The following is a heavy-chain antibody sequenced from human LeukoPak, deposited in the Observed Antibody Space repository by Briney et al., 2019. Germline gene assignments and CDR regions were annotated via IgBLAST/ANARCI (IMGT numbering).Heavy chain of an antibody. D-gene: IGHD5-18*01. J-gene: IGHJ4*02. CDR3: ARTLDTAMVTYFFDY. Sequence: GGSLRLSCTASGFTFGDYAMNWFRQAPGKGLEWVANIKQDGSEKYYVDSVKGRFTISRDNAKNSLYLQMNSLRAEDTAVYYCARTLDTAMVTYFFDYWGQGTLVTVSS. CDR2: IKQDGSEK. CDR1: GFTFGDYA. V-gene: IGHV3-7*01.